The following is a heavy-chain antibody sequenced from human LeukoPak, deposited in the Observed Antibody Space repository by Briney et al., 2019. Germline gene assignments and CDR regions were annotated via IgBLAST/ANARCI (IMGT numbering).Heavy chain of an antibody. D-gene: IGHD3-3*01. CDR3: ARVRNDDVVITPYYFDY. V-gene: IGHV3-7*01. CDR1: GFTFSSYW. Sequence: GGSLRLSCAASGFTFSSYWMSWVRQAPGKGLEWVANIKQDGSEKYYVDSVKGRFTISRDNAKNSLYLQMNSLRAEDTAVYYCARVRNDDVVITPYYFDYWGQGTLVTVSS. J-gene: IGHJ4*02. CDR2: IKQDGSEK.